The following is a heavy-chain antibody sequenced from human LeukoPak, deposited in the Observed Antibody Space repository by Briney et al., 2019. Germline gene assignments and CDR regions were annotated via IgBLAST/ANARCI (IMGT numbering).Heavy chain of an antibody. J-gene: IGHJ3*01. Sequence: GGSLRLSCAASGFTFSSYEMNWVRQAPGKGLEWVSYISISGSTIYYADSVKGRFTISRDNAKNSLYLQMNSLTSDDTAVYYCARDAQWELRAFDVWGRGTMVIVSS. D-gene: IGHD4-23*01. CDR2: ISISGSTI. V-gene: IGHV3-48*03. CDR1: GFTFSSYE. CDR3: ARDAQWELRAFDV.